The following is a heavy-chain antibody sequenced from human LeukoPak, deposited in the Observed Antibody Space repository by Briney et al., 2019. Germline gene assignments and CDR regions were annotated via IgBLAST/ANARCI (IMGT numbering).Heavy chain of an antibody. CDR3: AKDALSGWYGYSDY. CDR2: ISGSGITT. J-gene: IGHJ4*02. CDR1: GFTFSSYV. V-gene: IGHV3-23*01. Sequence: PGGSLRLSCAASGFTFSSYVMSWVRQAPGKGLEWVSDISGSGITTYYADSVKGRFTISRDNSKNTLYLQMNSLRAEDTAVYHCAKDALSGWYGYSDYWGQGTLVTVSS. D-gene: IGHD6-19*01.